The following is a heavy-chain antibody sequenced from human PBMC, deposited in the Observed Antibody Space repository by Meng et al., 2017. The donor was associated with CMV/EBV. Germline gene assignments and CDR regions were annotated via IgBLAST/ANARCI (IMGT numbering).Heavy chain of an antibody. J-gene: IGHJ6*02. CDR2: IYYSGST. V-gene: IGHV4-39*01. D-gene: IGHD6-13*01. CDR1: GGSISSSSYY. CDR3: VFLFSSSWFHYYYGMDV. Sequence: SETLSLTCTVSGGSISSSSYYWGWIRQPPGKGLEWIGSIYYSGSTYYNPSLKSRVTISVDTSKNQFSLKLSSVTAADTAVYYCVFLFSSSWFHYYYGMDVWGQGTTVTVSS.